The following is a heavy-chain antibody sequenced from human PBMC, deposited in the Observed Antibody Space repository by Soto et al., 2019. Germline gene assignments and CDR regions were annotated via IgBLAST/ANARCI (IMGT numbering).Heavy chain of an antibody. V-gene: IGHV1-2*04. CDR2: INPNSGGT. CDR1: GYTFTGYY. Sequence: ASVKVSCKASGYTFTGYYMHWVRQAPGQGLEWMGWINPNSGGTNYAQKFQGWVTMTRDTSISTAYMELSRLRSDDTAVYYCARDSPTYYDSWSDKLSMSGMDVWGQGTTVTVSS. J-gene: IGHJ6*02. CDR3: ARDSPTYYDSWSDKLSMSGMDV. D-gene: IGHD3-3*01.